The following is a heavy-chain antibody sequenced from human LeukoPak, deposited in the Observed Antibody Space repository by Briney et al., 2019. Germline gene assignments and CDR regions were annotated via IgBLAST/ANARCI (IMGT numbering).Heavy chain of an antibody. D-gene: IGHD2-15*01. J-gene: IGHJ4*02. CDR1: GFTFSNAW. CDR3: TTDTIVVVVAATPFDY. Sequence: GGSLRLSCAASGFTFSNAWMSWVRQAPGKGLEWVGRIKSKTDGGTTDYAAPVKGRFTISRDDSKNTLYLQMNSLKTEDTAVYYCTTDTIVVVVAATPFDYWGQGTLVTVSS. CDR2: IKSKTDGGTT. V-gene: IGHV3-15*01.